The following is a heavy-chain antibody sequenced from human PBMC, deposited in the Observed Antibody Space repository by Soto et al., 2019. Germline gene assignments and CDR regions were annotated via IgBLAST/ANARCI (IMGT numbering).Heavy chain of an antibody. CDR3: ARDPYCSGGTCYELQDY. V-gene: IGHV1-69*08. D-gene: IGHD2-15*01. CDR2: IIPIVGIE. Sequence: QVQLVQSGAEVKKPGSSVKVSCKASGGTFSSYSINWVRQAPGQGLEWMGGIIPIVGIEKYAQKFQGRVTISADKSTSTAYMELNSLRSEDTAVYYCARDPYCSGGTCYELQDYWGQGTLDTVSS. J-gene: IGHJ4*02. CDR1: GGTFSSYS.